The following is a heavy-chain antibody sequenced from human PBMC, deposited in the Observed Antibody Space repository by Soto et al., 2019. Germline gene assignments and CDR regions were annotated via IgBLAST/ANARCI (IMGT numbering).Heavy chain of an antibody. D-gene: IGHD5-12*01. J-gene: IGHJ4*02. CDR3: ARAYSGYDSFDY. V-gene: IGHV1-2*02. Sequence: ASVKVSCKASGYTFTGYYMHWVRQAPGQGLEWMGWINPNSGGTNYAQKFQGRVTMTRXTXXSXXXMXLXXLRXDXTAVYFCARAYSGYDSFDYWGQGTLVTSPQ. CDR2: INPNSGGT. CDR1: GYTFTGYY.